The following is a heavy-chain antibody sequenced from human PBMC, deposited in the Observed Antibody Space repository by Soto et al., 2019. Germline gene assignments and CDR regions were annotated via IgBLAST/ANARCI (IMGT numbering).Heavy chain of an antibody. D-gene: IGHD2-2*01. CDR3: ARSQGSSTSLEIYYYYYYGLAV. V-gene: IGHV1-69*13. CDR2: IIPISGTA. J-gene: IGHJ6*02. CDR1: GGTFSSYA. Sequence: SVKVSCKASGGTFSSYAISWVRQAPGQGLEWMGGIIPISGTANYAQKFQGRVTITADESTSAAYMELSSLRSEDTAVYYCARSQGSSTSLEIYYYYYYGLAVWGQGTTVTVSS.